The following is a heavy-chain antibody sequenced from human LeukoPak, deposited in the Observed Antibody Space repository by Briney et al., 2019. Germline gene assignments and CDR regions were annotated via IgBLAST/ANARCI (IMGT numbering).Heavy chain of an antibody. V-gene: IGHV5-51*01. D-gene: IGHD5-18*01. Sequence: GESLKISCKGSGYTFSDYWIGWVRQMPGKGLEWMGILYPGDSDTRYSPSFEGQVTISADKSISTAYLQWSSLKASDTAMYYCARSSSGYSYDPSDYWGQGTLVTISS. CDR2: LYPGDSDT. CDR1: GYTFSDYW. CDR3: ARSSSGYSYDPSDY. J-gene: IGHJ4*02.